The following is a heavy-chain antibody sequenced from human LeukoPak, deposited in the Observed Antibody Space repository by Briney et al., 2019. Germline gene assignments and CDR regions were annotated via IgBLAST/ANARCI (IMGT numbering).Heavy chain of an antibody. Sequence: GGSLRLSCAASGFTFSNAWMSWVRQAPGKGLEWVGRIKSKTDGGTTDYAAPVKGRFTISRDDSKNTLYLQMNSLKTEDTAVYYCTTDLPQYGSGSYSRRGYFDYWGQGTLVTVSS. CDR2: IKSKTDGGTT. CDR1: GFTFSNAW. J-gene: IGHJ4*02. CDR3: TTDLPQYGSGSYSRRGYFDY. D-gene: IGHD3-10*01. V-gene: IGHV3-15*01.